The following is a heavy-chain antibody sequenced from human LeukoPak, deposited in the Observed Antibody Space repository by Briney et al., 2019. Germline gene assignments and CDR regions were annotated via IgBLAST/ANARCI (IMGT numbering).Heavy chain of an antibody. CDR3: ARDQGYCGGDCRDAFDI. CDR2: ISAYNGNT. Sequence: ASVKVSCKASGYTFTGYGISWVRQAPGQGLEWMGWISAYNGNTNYAQKLQGRVTMTTDTSTSTAYMELRSLRSDDTAVYYCARDQGYCGGDCRDAFDIWGQGTMVTVSS. CDR1: GYTFTGYG. J-gene: IGHJ3*02. D-gene: IGHD2-21*02. V-gene: IGHV1-18*01.